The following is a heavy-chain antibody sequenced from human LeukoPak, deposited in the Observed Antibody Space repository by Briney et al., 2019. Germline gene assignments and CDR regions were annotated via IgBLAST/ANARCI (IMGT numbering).Heavy chain of an antibody. J-gene: IGHJ4*02. CDR3: ARRIAVAGRYYFDY. V-gene: IGHV5-51*01. Sequence: GEPLKISCKASGYSFTSYWIGWVRQLPGKGLEWMGIIYPGDPDTRYSPSFQGQVTISADKSISTAYLQWSSLKASDTAMYYCARRIAVAGRYYFDYWGQGTLVTVSS. CDR2: IYPGDPDT. CDR1: GYSFTSYW. D-gene: IGHD6-19*01.